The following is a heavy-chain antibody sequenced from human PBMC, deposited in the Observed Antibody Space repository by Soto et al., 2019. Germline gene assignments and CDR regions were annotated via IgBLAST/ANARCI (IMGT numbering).Heavy chain of an antibody. J-gene: IGHJ4*02. CDR1: GGSISSYY. Sequence: SETLSLTRTVSGGSISSYYWSWIRQPPGKGLEWIGYIYYSGSTNYNPSLKSRVTISVDTSKNQFSLKLSSVTAADTAVYYCARDNGYSYGYTLDYWGQGTLVTVSS. CDR3: ARDNGYSYGYTLDY. V-gene: IGHV4-59*01. D-gene: IGHD5-18*01. CDR2: IYYSGST.